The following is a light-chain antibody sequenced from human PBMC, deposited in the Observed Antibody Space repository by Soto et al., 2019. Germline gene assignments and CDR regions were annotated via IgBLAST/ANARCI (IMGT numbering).Light chain of an antibody. CDR3: QQYGDSPPYT. J-gene: IGKJ2*01. V-gene: IGKV3-20*01. CDR2: GAS. CDR1: QSVTSNY. Sequence: ETVLTQSPGTLSLSPGERATLSCRASQSVTSNYLAWYQQKPGQAPRLLIYGASSRPTGIPDRISGSGSGTDFTLTISRLEPEDFAVYYCQQYGDSPPYTFGQGTKLEIK.